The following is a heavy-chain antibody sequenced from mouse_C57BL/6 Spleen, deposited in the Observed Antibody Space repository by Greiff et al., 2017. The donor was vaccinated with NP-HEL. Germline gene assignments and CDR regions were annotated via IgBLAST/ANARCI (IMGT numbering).Heavy chain of an antibody. V-gene: IGHV1-26*01. Sequence: VQLQQSGPELVKPGASVKISCKASGYTFTDYYMNWVKQSHGKSLEWIGDINPNNGGTSYNQKFKGKATLTVDKSSSSAYMELRSLTSEDSAVYYCARRLGLLFDYWGQGTTLTVSS. CDR1: GYTFTDYY. D-gene: IGHD4-1*01. CDR3: ARRLGLLFDY. CDR2: INPNNGGT. J-gene: IGHJ2*01.